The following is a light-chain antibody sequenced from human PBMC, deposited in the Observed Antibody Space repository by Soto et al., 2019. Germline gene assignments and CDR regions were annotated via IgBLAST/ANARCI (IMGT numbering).Light chain of an antibody. CDR2: YTS. J-gene: IGKJ1*01. Sequence: EIGFTLSPATLSSSPGETATLSCRASQYVGTRLAWYQHKPGQAPRLLIYYTSNRATGIPARFSGSGSGTDFTLTINSLAPEDFAIYYCHQRQSWPRTFGQGTKVDIK. CDR1: QYVGTR. V-gene: IGKV3-11*01. CDR3: HQRQSWPRT.